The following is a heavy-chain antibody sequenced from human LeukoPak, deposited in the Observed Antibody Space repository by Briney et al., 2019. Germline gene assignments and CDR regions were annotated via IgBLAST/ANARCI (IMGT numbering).Heavy chain of an antibody. Sequence: GGSLRLSCAASGFTFSSYSMNWVRQAPGKGLEWVSSISSSSYIYYADSVKGRFTISRDNAKNSLYLQMNSLRAEDTAVYYCARVVGYSYGYLDYWGQGTLVTVSS. CDR3: ARVVGYSYGYLDY. CDR1: GFTFSSYS. V-gene: IGHV3-21*01. J-gene: IGHJ4*02. CDR2: ISSSSYI. D-gene: IGHD5-18*01.